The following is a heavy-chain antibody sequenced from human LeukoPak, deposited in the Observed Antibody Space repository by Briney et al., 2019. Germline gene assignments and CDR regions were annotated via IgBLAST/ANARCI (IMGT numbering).Heavy chain of an antibody. CDR3: ARDFGYGDYFFDD. D-gene: IGHD4-17*01. CDR2: LHTSGST. V-gene: IGHV4-4*07. J-gene: IGHJ4*02. Sequence: PSETLSLTCTVSGGSISSYYWSWIRQPAGEGVEWIGRLHTSGSTHYNPSLKSRVTMSVDTSKNQFSLKLSSVTAADTAVYYCARDFGYGDYFFDDWGQGTLVTVSS. CDR1: GGSISSYY.